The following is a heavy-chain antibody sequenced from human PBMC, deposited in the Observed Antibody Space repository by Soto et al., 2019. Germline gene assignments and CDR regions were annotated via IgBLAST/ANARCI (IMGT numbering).Heavy chain of an antibody. CDR2: IDPSDSYT. D-gene: IGHD1-1*01. CDR1: GYSFTNYW. J-gene: IGHJ6*02. Sequence: PGESLKISCKGSGYSFTNYWISWVRQMPGKGLEWMGRIDPSDSYTSYSPPFQGHVTISADKSISTAYLQWSSLKASDTAMYYCAGFTTTDYGMDVGGAGATVSVSS. V-gene: IGHV5-10-1*01. CDR3: AGFTTTDYGMDV.